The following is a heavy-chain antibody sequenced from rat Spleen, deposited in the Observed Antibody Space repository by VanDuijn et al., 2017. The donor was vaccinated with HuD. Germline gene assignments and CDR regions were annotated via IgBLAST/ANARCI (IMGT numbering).Heavy chain of an antibody. J-gene: IGHJ2*01. CDR1: GFTFSDYY. CDR3: TRGGLYYFDY. CDR2: ISYDGSST. Sequence: EVQLVESGGGLVQPGRSLKLSCAASGFTFSDYYMAWVRQAPTKGLEWVATISYDGSSTYYRDSVKGRFTISRDNAKSTLYLQMNSLRSEDTATYYCTRGGLYYFDYWGQGVMVTVSS. V-gene: IGHV5-29*01.